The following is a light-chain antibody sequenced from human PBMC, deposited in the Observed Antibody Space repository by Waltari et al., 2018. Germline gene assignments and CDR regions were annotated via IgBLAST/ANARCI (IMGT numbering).Light chain of an antibody. J-gene: IGKJ1*01. V-gene: IGKV1-5*03. CDR3: QQYNSYSGT. Sequence: DIQMTQSPSTLSASVADRVTITCRASQSIRSWLAWYQQKPGKAPKLLIHKASSLESGVPSRFSGSESGTEFTLTISSLQPDDFATYYCQQYNSYSGTFGQGTKVEIK. CDR2: KAS. CDR1: QSIRSW.